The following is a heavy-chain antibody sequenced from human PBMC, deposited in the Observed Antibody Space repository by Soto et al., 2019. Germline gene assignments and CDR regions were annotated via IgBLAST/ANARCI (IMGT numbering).Heavy chain of an antibody. CDR2: INTDGSST. Sequence: EVQLVESGGGLVQPGGSLRLSCAVSGFTFSSFCMHWVRQAPGEGLVWVSRINTDGSSTSYADSVKGRFPISRDNAKNKLYLQMNSLRVEDTAIYYCAKRGVATFGLSYWGQGTLVTVSS. V-gene: IGHV3-74*01. CDR1: GFTFSSFC. CDR3: AKRGVATFGLSY. J-gene: IGHJ4*02. D-gene: IGHD3-10*01.